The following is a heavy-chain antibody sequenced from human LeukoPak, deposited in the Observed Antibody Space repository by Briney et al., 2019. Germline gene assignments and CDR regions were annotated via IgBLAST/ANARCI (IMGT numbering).Heavy chain of an antibody. D-gene: IGHD3-10*01. Sequence: GGSLRLSCAASGFTFSSYSMSWVRQAPGKGLEWVSSISSSSSYIYYADSVKGRFTISRDNAKNSLYLQMNSLRAEDTAVYYCASGITMVRGGSYWGQGTLVTVSS. CDR2: ISSSSSYI. V-gene: IGHV3-21*01. CDR1: GFTFSSYS. CDR3: ASGITMVRGGSY. J-gene: IGHJ4*02.